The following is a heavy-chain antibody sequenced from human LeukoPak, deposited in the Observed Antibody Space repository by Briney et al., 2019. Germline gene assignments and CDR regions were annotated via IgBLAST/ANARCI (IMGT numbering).Heavy chain of an antibody. CDR3: ARDDVLGTLSLDY. Sequence: PSETLSLTCTVSGGSISSSNYHWGWIRQPPGKGLEWIGSIYYSGTTYYNPSLKSRVIISVDMSKNQFSLNLGSVTAADTAVYYCARDDVLGTLSLDYWGQGTLVTVSS. CDR1: GGSISSSNYH. V-gene: IGHV4-39*07. CDR2: IYYSGTT. D-gene: IGHD1-1*01. J-gene: IGHJ4*02.